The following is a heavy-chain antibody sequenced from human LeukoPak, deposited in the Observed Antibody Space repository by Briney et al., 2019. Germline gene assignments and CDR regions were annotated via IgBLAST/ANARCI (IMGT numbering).Heavy chain of an antibody. Sequence: SETLSLTCTVSGGSISSSSYYWGWIRQPPGKGREWIGSIYYSGSTYYNPSLKSRVTISVDTSKNQFSLKLSSVTAADTAVYYCARDPRYLGYGYFDYWGQGTLVTVSS. CDR3: ARDPRYLGYGYFDY. CDR2: IYYSGST. V-gene: IGHV4-39*07. CDR1: GGSISSSSYY. J-gene: IGHJ4*02. D-gene: IGHD5-18*01.